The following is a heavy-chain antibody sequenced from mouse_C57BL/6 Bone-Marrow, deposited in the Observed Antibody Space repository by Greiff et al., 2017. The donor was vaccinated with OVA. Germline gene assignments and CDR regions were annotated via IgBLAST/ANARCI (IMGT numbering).Heavy chain of an antibody. Sequence: VQLQQSGAELVRPGASVKLSCTASGFNIKDAYMHWVKQRPEQGLEWIGWIDPENGDTEYASKFQGKATITADTSSNTAYLQLSSLTSEDTAVYYCTYYYGSSYRFAYWGQGTLVTVSA. J-gene: IGHJ3*01. CDR2: IDPENGDT. CDR3: TYYYGSSYRFAY. CDR1: GFNIKDAY. V-gene: IGHV14-4*01. D-gene: IGHD1-1*01.